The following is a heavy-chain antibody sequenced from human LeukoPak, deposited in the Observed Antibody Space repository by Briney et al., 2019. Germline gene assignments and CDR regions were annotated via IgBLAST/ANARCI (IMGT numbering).Heavy chain of an antibody. V-gene: IGHV3-7*01. CDR1: GFTFSNYW. Sequence: GGSLRLSCAASGFTFSNYWMSWVRQAPGKGLEWVANINQDGSDKDYVDSVKGRFTISRDNAENSLSLQMNSLRAEDTAVYYCARALKQFVPEYYFDYWGQGTLVTVSS. CDR2: INQDGSDK. J-gene: IGHJ4*02. CDR3: ARALKQFVPEYYFDY. D-gene: IGHD6-6*01.